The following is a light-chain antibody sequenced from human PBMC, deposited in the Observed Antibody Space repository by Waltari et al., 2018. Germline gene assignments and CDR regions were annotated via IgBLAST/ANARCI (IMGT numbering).Light chain of an antibody. V-gene: IGKV4-1*01. CDR3: QQYYSVPLT. CDR1: QSLLYTFNNKNY. Sequence: DIVLTQSPDSLAVSLGERATINCKSSQSLLYTFNNKNYLAWYQQKPGQPPKLHIDGSSTREAVVTSRFSGDGSGADFSLTISSLRPEDVAIYYCQQYYSVPLTFGGGTKVEIK. J-gene: IGKJ4*01. CDR2: GSS.